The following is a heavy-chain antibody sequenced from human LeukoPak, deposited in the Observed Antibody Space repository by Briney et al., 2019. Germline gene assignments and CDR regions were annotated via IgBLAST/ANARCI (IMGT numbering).Heavy chain of an antibody. CDR1: GYSFTTYW. J-gene: IGHJ6*02. V-gene: IGHV5-51*01. Sequence: GESLKISCQGSGYSFTTYWIAWVRQMPGKGLEWMGIVYPGDSHTKYPPSFQGQVTISVDQSISAAYLQWRSLKASDTAIYYCARRAGSGFYEYYGMDVWGQGTTVTVSS. CDR3: ARRAGSGFYEYYGMDV. CDR2: VYPGDSHT. D-gene: IGHD3-3*01.